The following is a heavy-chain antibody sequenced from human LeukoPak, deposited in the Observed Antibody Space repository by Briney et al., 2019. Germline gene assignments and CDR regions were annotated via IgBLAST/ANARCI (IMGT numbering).Heavy chain of an antibody. CDR2: IYYSGST. D-gene: IGHD1-20*01. J-gene: IGHJ3*02. V-gene: IGHV4-39*07. Sequence: ASETLSLTCTVSGGSISSSSYYWGWIRQPPGKGLEWIGSIYYSGSTYYNPSLKGRVTISVDTSKNQFSLKVSSVTAADTAVYYCARKLLHITGIPKGAFDIWGQGTKVTVSS. CDR3: ARKLLHITGIPKGAFDI. CDR1: GGSISSSSYY.